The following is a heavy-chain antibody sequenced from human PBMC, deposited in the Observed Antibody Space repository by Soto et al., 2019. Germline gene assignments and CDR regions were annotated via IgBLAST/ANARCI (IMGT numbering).Heavy chain of an antibody. CDR2: IIPLSGTP. V-gene: IGHV1-69*05. J-gene: IGHJ4*02. Sequence: SVKVSCKASGGTFSNYALTWVRQAPGQGLELMGGIIPLSGTPNYAQKFQGRFIISRDNSKNLMYLKMNSLRAEDTALYHCARDLTRHGYSHGSVDFWGLGTPVTVSS. CDR1: GGTFSNYA. D-gene: IGHD5-18*01. CDR3: ARDLTRHGYSHGSVDF.